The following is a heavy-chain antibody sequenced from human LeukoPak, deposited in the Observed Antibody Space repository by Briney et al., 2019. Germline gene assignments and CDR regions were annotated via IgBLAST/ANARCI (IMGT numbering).Heavy chain of an antibody. CDR3: ARDNQQWSGPGY. J-gene: IGHJ4*02. Sequence: SETLSLTCTVSGGSISSSSYYWGWIRQPPGKGLEWIGSIYYSGSTYYNPSLKSRVTISVDTSKNQSSLKLSSVTAADTAVYYCARDNQQWSGPGYWGQGTLVTVSS. CDR2: IYYSGST. V-gene: IGHV4-39*07. D-gene: IGHD6-19*01. CDR1: GGSISSSSYY.